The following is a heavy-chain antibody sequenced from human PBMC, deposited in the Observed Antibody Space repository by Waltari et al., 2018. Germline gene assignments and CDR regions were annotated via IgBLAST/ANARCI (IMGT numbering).Heavy chain of an antibody. CDR3: ARGITMVRGVIDY. V-gene: IGHV4-61*02. Sequence: QVQLQEPGAALVKPSQTLFLTCTVSGGSISTGSYYWRWIRLPARKGLEWIGRIYTSGSSNYNPSLKSRVTISVDTSKNQFSLKLSAVTAADTAVYYCARGITMVRGVIDYWGQGTLVTVSS. D-gene: IGHD3-10*01. CDR2: IYTSGSS. CDR1: GGSISTGSYY. J-gene: IGHJ4*02.